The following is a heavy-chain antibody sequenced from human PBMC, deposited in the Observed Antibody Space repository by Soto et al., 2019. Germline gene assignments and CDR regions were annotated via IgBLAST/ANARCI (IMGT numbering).Heavy chain of an antibody. D-gene: IGHD3-22*01. J-gene: IGHJ4*02. CDR1: GYTFTSYG. CDR3: ARDQVGRYYDSSGYSDY. V-gene: IGHV1-18*01. Sequence: QVQLVQSGAEVKKPGASVKVSCKASGYTFTSYGISGVRQAPGQGLEWMGWISAYNGNTNYAQKLQGRVTMTTDTSTSTAYMELRSLRSDDTAVYYCARDQVGRYYDSSGYSDYWGQGTLVTVSS. CDR2: ISAYNGNT.